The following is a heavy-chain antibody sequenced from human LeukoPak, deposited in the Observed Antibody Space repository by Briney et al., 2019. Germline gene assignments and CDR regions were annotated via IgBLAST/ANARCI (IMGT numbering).Heavy chain of an antibody. J-gene: IGHJ4*02. Sequence: PGGSLRLSCVASGFTFSHAWMTWVRQAPGKGLEWVGLIKSKADGGTIDYSAPVKGRFTISRDDPKNTLYLYMDSLKTEDTAVYYCITDVPGAAYPFDYWGQGTLVTVSS. CDR3: ITDVPGAAYPFDY. CDR1: GFTFSHAW. CDR2: IKSKADGGTI. V-gene: IGHV3-15*01. D-gene: IGHD2-15*01.